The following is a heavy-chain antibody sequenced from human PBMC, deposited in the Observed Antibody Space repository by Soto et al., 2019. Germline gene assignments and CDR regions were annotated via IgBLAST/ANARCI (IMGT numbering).Heavy chain of an antibody. Sequence: HPGGSLRLSCAASGFTFSSYAMSWVRQASGKGLEWVSYISSSSSTIYYADSVKGRFTISRDNAKNTVYLQMNSLRVEDTAVYYCARGPSYSDSYFDHWGQGTLVTVSS. V-gene: IGHV3-48*01. CDR2: ISSSSSTI. D-gene: IGHD4-17*01. CDR1: GFTFSSYA. CDR3: ARGPSYSDSYFDH. J-gene: IGHJ4*02.